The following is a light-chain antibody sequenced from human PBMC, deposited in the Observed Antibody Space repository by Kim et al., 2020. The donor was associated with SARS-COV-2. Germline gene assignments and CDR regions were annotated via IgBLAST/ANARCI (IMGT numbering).Light chain of an antibody. V-gene: IGLV3-19*01. J-gene: IGLJ3*02. CDR3: SSRDSSGFHWV. Sequence: SSELTQDPAVSVALGQTVRITCQGDSLRDYYPSWYQQKPRQAPILVIYGKNNRPSGIPDRFSGSTSGNTSSLTITASQAEDEADYYCSSRDSSGFHWVFG. CDR1: SLRDYY. CDR2: GKN.